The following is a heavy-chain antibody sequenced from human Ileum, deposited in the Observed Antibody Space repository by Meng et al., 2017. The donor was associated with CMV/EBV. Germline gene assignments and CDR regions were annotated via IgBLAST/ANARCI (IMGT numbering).Heavy chain of an antibody. CDR1: GFTFTTYT. J-gene: IGHJ4*02. V-gene: IGHV3-23*01. Sequence: GVSLRLSCAASGFTFTTYTMTCVRHAPGKGLEWVSSISGGGGSAGGTYYADSVKGRFTISRDNSKNTMYLQMNNLRAEDTAVYYCAKDRRITIFGLFGEGGGSFDHWGQGTLVTVSS. D-gene: IGHD3/OR15-3a*01. CDR2: ISGGGGSAGGT. CDR3: AKDRRITIFGLFGEGGGSFDH.